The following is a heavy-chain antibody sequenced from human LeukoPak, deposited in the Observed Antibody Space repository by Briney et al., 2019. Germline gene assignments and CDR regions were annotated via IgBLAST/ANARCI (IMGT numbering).Heavy chain of an antibody. Sequence: SETLSLPCAVYGGSFSGYYWSWIRQPPGKGLEWIGEINHSGSTNYNPSLKSRVTISVDTSKNQFSLKLSSVTAADTAVYYCARARGYSLDYWGQGTLVTVSS. CDR1: GGSFSGYY. D-gene: IGHD1-26*01. V-gene: IGHV4-34*01. J-gene: IGHJ4*02. CDR3: ARARGYSLDY. CDR2: INHSGST.